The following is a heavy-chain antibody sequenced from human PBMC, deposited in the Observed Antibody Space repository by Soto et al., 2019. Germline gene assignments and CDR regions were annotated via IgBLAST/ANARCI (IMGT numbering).Heavy chain of an antibody. CDR2: FDPEDGET. J-gene: IGHJ4*02. V-gene: IGHV1-24*01. D-gene: IGHD1-26*01. Sequence: ASVKVSCKVSGYTLTELSMHWVRQAPGKGLEWMGGFDPEDGETIYAQKFQGRVTMTEDTSTDTAYMELSSLRSEDTAVYYCATDLSRGELPGYWGQGTLVTVSS. CDR1: GYTLTELS. CDR3: ATDLSRGELPGY.